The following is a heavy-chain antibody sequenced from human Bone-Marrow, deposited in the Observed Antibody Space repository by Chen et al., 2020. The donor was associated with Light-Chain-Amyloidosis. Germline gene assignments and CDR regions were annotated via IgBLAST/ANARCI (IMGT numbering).Heavy chain of an antibody. V-gene: IGHV3-33*01. J-gene: IGHJ6*02. CDR2: IWYDGSNQ. CDR3: ARWADEKKMDV. Sequence: QVEPVGSGGGVVQPGRALRPPWAGSGLPFRSYGMHWVRQAPGKGLEWVAVIWYDGSNQYYADSVKGRFTISRDNSMNTLYLQMNSLRVEDTAVYYCARWADEKKMDVWGQGTTVTVSS. CDR1: GLPFRSYG.